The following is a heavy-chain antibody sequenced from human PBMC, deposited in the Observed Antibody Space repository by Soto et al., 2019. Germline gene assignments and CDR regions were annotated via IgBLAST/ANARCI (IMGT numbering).Heavy chain of an antibody. J-gene: IGHJ5*02. CDR2: IYWDDDK. Sequence: QITLKESGPTLVKPTQTLTLTCTFSGFSLSTSGVGVGWIRQPPGKALEWLALIYWDDDKRYSPSLKSRLTITNDTSKNQVVLTMTNMDPVDTATYYCAHRRLPYSSSSLSWFDPWGQGSLVTVSS. V-gene: IGHV2-5*02. CDR1: GFSLSTSGVG. D-gene: IGHD6-6*01. CDR3: AHRRLPYSSSSLSWFDP.